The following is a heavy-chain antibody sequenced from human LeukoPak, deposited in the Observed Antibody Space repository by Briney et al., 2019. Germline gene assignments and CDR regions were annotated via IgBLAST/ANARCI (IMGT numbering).Heavy chain of an antibody. Sequence: GGSLRLSCAASGFTFTNYWMSWVRQAPGKGLEWVANVKQDGSAKYYVDSVKGRFTISRDNANNSVYLQMNSLRAEDTAIYYCARGYSYGSIYFDYWGQGTLVTVSS. CDR2: VKQDGSAK. V-gene: IGHV3-7*01. D-gene: IGHD5-18*01. J-gene: IGHJ4*02. CDR1: GFTFTNYW. CDR3: ARGYSYGSIYFDY.